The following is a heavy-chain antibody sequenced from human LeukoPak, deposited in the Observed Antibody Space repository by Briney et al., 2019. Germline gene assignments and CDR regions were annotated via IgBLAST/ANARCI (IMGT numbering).Heavy chain of an antibody. CDR3: AREDSYGPNFDY. D-gene: IGHD5-18*01. J-gene: IGHJ4*02. CDR2: LYTGGIR. CDR1: GFSVTNNY. V-gene: IGHV3-66*02. Sequence: PGGSLRLSCEASGFSVTNNYMSWFRLAPGKGLEWVSVLYTGGIRYYAGFVRGRFTISRDNSKNTLYLQMGSLRAEDMAVYYCAREDSYGPNFDYWGQGTLVTVSS.